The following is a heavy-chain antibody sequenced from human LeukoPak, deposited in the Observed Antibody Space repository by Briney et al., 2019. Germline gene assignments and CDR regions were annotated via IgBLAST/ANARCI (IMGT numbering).Heavy chain of an antibody. D-gene: IGHD5-18*01. V-gene: IGHV3-49*03. Sequence: PGGSLRLSCTGSGFTFGDYYTNWLRQAPGKGPEWVGFIRSQGHGGTTEYAASVKGRFTISRDDSKSIAYLQMNSLKTDDTALYYCSGHRHSFNWFDPWGQGTLVTVSS. CDR2: IRSQGHGGTT. CDR3: SGHRHSFNWFDP. CDR1: GFTFGDYY. J-gene: IGHJ5*02.